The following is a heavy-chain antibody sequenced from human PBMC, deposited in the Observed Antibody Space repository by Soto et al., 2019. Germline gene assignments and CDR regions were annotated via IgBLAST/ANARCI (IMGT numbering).Heavy chain of an antibody. CDR2: IIPIFGTA. V-gene: IGHV1-69*01. D-gene: IGHD2-21*02. CDR3: AQVTTRPRYYFAY. Sequence: QVQLVQSGAEVKKPGSSVKVSCKASGGTFSSYAISWVRQAPGQGLECMGGIIPIFGTANYAQKFQGRVTITADDSTSTAYMELSSLRSEATAVNSGAQVTTRPRYYFAYWGQGTLVTVSS. CDR1: GGTFSSYA. J-gene: IGHJ4*02.